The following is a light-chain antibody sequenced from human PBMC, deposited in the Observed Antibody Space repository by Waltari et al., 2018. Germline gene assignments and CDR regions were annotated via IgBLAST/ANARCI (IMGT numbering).Light chain of an antibody. J-gene: IGLJ2*01. CDR3: SSYTSINTVV. Sequence: QSALTQPASVSGSPGQSITISCTGTTSDVGGYNYVSWYQQHPGKAPKLIIYDFSNRPSGVSNRSSGSKSGNTASLTISGLQAEDEADYYCSSYTSINTVVFGGGTKLTVL. V-gene: IGLV2-14*01. CDR2: DFS. CDR1: TSDVGGYNY.